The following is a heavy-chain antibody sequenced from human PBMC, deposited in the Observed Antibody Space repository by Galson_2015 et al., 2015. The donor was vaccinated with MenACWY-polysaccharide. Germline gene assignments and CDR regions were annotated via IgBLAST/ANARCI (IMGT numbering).Heavy chain of an antibody. V-gene: IGHV3-7*01. CDR1: GFTFSNFW. D-gene: IGHD3-10*01. CDR2: IKQDGSEK. CDR3: ARERWVRGVFFDQ. J-gene: IGHJ4*02. Sequence: SLRLSCAASGFTFSNFWMSWVRQAPGKELEWVANIKQDGSEKYLVDSVKGRFTISRDNAENSLFLQMNSLRVEDTAVYYCARERWVRGVFFDQWGQGTLVTDSS.